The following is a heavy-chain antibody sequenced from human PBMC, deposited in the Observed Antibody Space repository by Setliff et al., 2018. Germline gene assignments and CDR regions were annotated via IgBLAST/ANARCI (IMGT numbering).Heavy chain of an antibody. Sequence: GGSLRLSCVASGFTFDDYGLSWVRQAPGKGLEWVSIIYSGGSSTYYGDSVKGRFTVSRDDSKNTLYLQMNSLRAEDTAVYYCAKGCHAGCFWSDCWGQGTLVTVSS. V-gene: IGHV3-23*03. J-gene: IGHJ4*02. CDR2: IYSGGSST. CDR3: AKGCHAGCFWSDC. CDR1: GFTFDDYG. D-gene: IGHD2-15*01.